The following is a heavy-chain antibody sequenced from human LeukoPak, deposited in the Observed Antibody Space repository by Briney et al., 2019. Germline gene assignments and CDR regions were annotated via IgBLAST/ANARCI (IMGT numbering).Heavy chain of an antibody. CDR1: GGSISSGDYY. CDR2: IYYSGST. V-gene: IGHV4-30-4*08. J-gene: IGHJ3*02. CDR3: ARVRLAGRDAFDI. D-gene: IGHD3-10*01. Sequence: SGTLSLTCTVSGGSISSGDYYWSWIRQPPGKGLEWIGYIYYSGSTYYNPSLKSRVTISVDTSKNQFSLKLSSVTAADTAVYYCARVRLAGRDAFDIWGQGTMVTVSS.